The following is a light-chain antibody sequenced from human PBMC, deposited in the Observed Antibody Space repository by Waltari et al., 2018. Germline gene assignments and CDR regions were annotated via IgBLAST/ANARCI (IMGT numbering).Light chain of an antibody. J-gene: IGKJ1*01. CDR1: QDISSY. CDR2: AAS. V-gene: IGKV1-9*01. CDR3: QQPYFYPRT. Sequence: DIQLTQSPSFLSASVGDRVTITCRASQDISSYLAWYQQKPGNAPQFLIYAASTLQSGVPARFSGSGSGTEFTLTISSLQPEDFATCYCQQPYFYPRTFGQGTKVDIK.